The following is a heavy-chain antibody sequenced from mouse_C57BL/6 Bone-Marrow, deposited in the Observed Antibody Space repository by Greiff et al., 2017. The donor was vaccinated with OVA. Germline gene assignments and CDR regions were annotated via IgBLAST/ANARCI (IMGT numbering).Heavy chain of an antibody. CDR3: ARSPRDYDVGDYAMDY. D-gene: IGHD2-4*01. CDR2: ILPGSGST. J-gene: IGHJ4*01. CDR1: GYTFTGYW. V-gene: IGHV1-9*01. Sequence: QVQLQQSGAELMKPGASVKLSCKATGYTFTGYWIEWVKQRPGHGLEWIGEILPGSGSTNYNEKFKGKATFTADTSSNTAYMQLSSLTTEDSAIYYCARSPRDYDVGDYAMDYWGQGTSVTVSS.